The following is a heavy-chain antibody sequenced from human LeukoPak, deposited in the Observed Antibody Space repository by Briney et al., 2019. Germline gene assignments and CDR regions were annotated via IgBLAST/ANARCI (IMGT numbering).Heavy chain of an antibody. CDR3: ARDSEIASGGSDF. CDR2: ISSSSSYI. D-gene: IGHD6-13*01. J-gene: IGHJ4*02. CDR1: GFTFSSYS. Sequence: GGSLRLSCAASGFTFSSYSMNWVRQAPGKGLEWVSSISSSSSYIYYADSVKGRFTISRDNAKSSLYLQMNRLRDEDTAEYYCARDSEIASGGSDFWGQGTLVTVSS. V-gene: IGHV3-21*01.